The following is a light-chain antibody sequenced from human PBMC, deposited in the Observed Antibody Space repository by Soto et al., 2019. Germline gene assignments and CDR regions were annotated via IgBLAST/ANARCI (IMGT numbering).Light chain of an antibody. CDR3: QQYHNWPIT. V-gene: IGKV3-15*01. J-gene: IGKJ5*01. Sequence: EIVMTQSPATLSVSPGESATLSCRASQSVSSNLAWHQQKPGQAPRILMYDASTRATGISARFSGSGSGTEFTLTISSLQSEDWAVYYCQQYHNWPITVGQGTRLEIK. CDR1: QSVSSN. CDR2: DAS.